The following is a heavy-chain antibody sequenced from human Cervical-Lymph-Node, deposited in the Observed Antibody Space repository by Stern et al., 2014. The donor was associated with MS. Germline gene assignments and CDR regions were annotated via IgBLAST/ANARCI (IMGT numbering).Heavy chain of an antibody. CDR1: GYTFTNNW. CDR2: IYPDDSDI. CDR3: ARPPPRRKWDDPNYGMDV. Sequence: EVQLVQSGAEVKKPGESLKISCKGSGYTFTNNWIAWVRQMPGKGLEWMGIIYPDDSDIRYSPSFQGQVTISADKSISTASLQWSSLKAADSAVYYCARPPPRRKWDDPNYGMDVWGQGTTVTVSS. J-gene: IGHJ6*02. D-gene: IGHD1-1*01. V-gene: IGHV5-51*03.